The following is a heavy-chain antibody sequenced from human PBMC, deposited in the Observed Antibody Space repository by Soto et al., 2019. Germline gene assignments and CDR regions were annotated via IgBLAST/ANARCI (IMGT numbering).Heavy chain of an antibody. CDR2: INPSGGST. Sequence: QVQLVQSGAEVKKPGASVKVSCKASGYTFATYYMHWVRQAPGQGLEWMGIINPSGGSTTYAQKFQGRVTMTRDTSTSTVYMELSSLRSEDTAVYYCARGQYFYDSSGDYWGQGTLVTVSS. CDR1: GYTFATYY. CDR3: ARGQYFYDSSGDY. J-gene: IGHJ4*02. V-gene: IGHV1-46*01. D-gene: IGHD3-22*01.